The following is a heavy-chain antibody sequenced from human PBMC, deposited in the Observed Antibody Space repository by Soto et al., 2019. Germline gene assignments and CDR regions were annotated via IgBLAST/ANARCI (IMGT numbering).Heavy chain of an antibody. D-gene: IGHD6-13*01. V-gene: IGHV1-3*01. CDR2: INAGNGNT. Sequence: ASVKVSCKASGYTFTSYAMHCARQAPGQRLEWMGWINAGNGNTKYSQKFQGRVTITRDTSASTAYMELSSLRSEDTAVYYCARHRQQLNWFDPWGQGTLVTVSS. CDR3: ARHRQQLNWFDP. CDR1: GYTFTSYA. J-gene: IGHJ5*02.